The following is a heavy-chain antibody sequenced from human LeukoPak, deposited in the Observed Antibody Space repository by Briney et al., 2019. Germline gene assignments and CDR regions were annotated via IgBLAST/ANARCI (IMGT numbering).Heavy chain of an antibody. CDR1: GFPFSSYG. D-gene: IGHD3-10*01. V-gene: IGHV3-30*18. Sequence: PGMSLRLSCAASGFPFSSYGMHWVRQAPGKGLEWVAAISNDGNNKFYADSVKGRFTISRDNSKNTLYLQMNSLRAEDTAVYYCAKRGYGSGSHYYMDVWGKGTTVTISS. CDR2: ISNDGNNK. J-gene: IGHJ6*03. CDR3: AKRGYGSGSHYYMDV.